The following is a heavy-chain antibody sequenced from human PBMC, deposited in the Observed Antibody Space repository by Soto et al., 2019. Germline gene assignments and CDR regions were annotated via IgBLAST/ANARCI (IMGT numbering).Heavy chain of an antibody. Sequence: SVKVSCKASGGTFSSYSISWVRQAPGQGLEWMGGIIPIFGTANYAQKFQGRVTITADKSTSTAYMELSSLRSEDTAVYYCAVAARPNYYYYGMDVWGQGTTVTVSS. J-gene: IGHJ6*02. CDR2: IIPIFGTA. D-gene: IGHD6-6*01. V-gene: IGHV1-69*06. CDR3: AVAARPNYYYYGMDV. CDR1: GGTFSSYS.